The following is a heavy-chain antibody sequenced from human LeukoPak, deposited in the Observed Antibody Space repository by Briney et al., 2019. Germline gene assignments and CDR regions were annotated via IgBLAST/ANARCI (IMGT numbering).Heavy chain of an antibody. D-gene: IGHD1-26*01. V-gene: IGHV3-15*01. CDR3: TSDLEWELLDY. Sequence: GGSLRLSCAAPGFTFSNAWMSWVRQAPGKGLEWVGRIKSKADGGTTDYAAPVNGRFTISRDDPINMVYLQMNSLKSEDTAVYYCTSDLEWELLDYWGRGTLVTVSS. J-gene: IGHJ4*02. CDR1: GFTFSNAW. CDR2: IKSKADGGTT.